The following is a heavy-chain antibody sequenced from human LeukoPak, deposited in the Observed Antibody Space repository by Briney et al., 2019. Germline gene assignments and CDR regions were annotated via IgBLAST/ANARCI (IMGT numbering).Heavy chain of an antibody. Sequence: PGGSLRLSCAASGFTFSSYAMHWVRQAPGKGLEWVAVISYDGSNKYYADSVKGRFTISRDNSKNTLYLQMNSLRAEDTAVYYCARKVGLRFADYWGQGTLVTVSS. CDR2: ISYDGSNK. D-gene: IGHD5-12*01. J-gene: IGHJ4*02. CDR1: GFTFSSYA. CDR3: ARKVGLRFADY. V-gene: IGHV3-30*04.